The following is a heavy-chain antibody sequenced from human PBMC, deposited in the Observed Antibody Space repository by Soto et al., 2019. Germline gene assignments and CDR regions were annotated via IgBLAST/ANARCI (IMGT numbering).Heavy chain of an antibody. CDR1: GGSFSCYY. Sequence: PSETLSLTCAVYGGSFSCYYWSWIRQPPGKGLEWIGEINHSGSTNYNPSLKSRVTISVDTSKNQFSLKLSSVTAADTAVYYCASQLGHYYYYYGMDVWGQGTTVTVSS. CDR2: INHSGST. V-gene: IGHV4-34*01. CDR3: ASQLGHYYYYYGMDV. J-gene: IGHJ6*02. D-gene: IGHD1-1*01.